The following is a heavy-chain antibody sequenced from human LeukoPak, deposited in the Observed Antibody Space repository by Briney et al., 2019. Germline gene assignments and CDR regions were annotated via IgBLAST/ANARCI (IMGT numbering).Heavy chain of an antibody. D-gene: IGHD3-3*01. CDR2: ISGSGGST. J-gene: IGHJ4*02. V-gene: IGHV3-23*01. Sequence: GGSLRLSCAASGFTFSSYWMHWVRQAPGKGLEWVSAISGSGGSTYYADSVKGRFTISRDNSKNTLYLQLNSLRAEDTAVYYCAELPDFWSGYHFDCWGQGTLVTVSS. CDR3: AELPDFWSGYHFDC. CDR1: GFTFSSYW.